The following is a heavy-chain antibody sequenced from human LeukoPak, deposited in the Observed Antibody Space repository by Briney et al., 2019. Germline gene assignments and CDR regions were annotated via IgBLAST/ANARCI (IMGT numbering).Heavy chain of an antibody. D-gene: IGHD5-24*01. Sequence: SETLSLTCAVYGGSFSGYYWSWIRQPPGKGLEWVGEINHSGSTNYNPSLKSRVTISVDTSKNQFSLKLSSVTAADTAVYYCARGKMRKDYWGQGTLVTVSS. J-gene: IGHJ4*02. CDR2: INHSGST. V-gene: IGHV4-34*01. CDR3: ARGKMRKDY. CDR1: GGSFSGYY.